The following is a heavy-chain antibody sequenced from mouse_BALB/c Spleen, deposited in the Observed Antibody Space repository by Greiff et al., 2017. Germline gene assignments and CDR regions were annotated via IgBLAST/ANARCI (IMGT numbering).Heavy chain of an antibody. CDR2: ISSGSSTI. V-gene: IGHV5-17*02. CDR1: GFTFSSFG. CDR3: AREDDYDGFDY. J-gene: IGHJ2*01. D-gene: IGHD2-4*01. Sequence: EVKVVESGGGLVQPGGSRKLSCAASGFTFSSFGMHWVRQAPEKGLEWVAYISSGSSTIYYADTVKGRFTISRDNPKNTLFLQMTSLRSGDTAMYYCAREDDYDGFDYWGQGTTLTVSS.